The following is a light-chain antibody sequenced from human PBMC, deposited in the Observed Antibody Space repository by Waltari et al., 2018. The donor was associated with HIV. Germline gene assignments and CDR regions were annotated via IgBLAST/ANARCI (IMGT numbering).Light chain of an antibody. CDR3: SSYTSSSILYV. V-gene: IGLV2-14*01. CDR1: SSDVGGYNY. J-gene: IGLJ1*01. Sequence: QSALTQPASVSGSPGQSITISCPGTSSDVGGYNYVSWYQHHPGKAPKLMIYEVSNRPSGVSNRFSGSKSGNTASLTISGLQAEDEADYYCSSYTSSSILYVFGTGTKLTVL. CDR2: EVS.